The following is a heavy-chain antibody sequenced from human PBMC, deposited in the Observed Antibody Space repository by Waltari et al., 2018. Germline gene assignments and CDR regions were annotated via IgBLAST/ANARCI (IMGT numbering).Heavy chain of an antibody. CDR1: GFTFGFYW. CDR3: ARAQAFHYDHTGYYYLPPPDL. Sequence: VRLVESGGGLVQPGGSLRISCEASGFTFGFYWMLWVRQGPGKRLEVVSRLNHDGSVRNDANSVKGRFTVSRDNAKNTLYLQMNSLTADDTAVYFCARAQAFHYDHTGYYYLPPPDLWGQGTLVTVSS. J-gene: IGHJ5*02. D-gene: IGHD3-22*01. CDR2: LNHDGSVR. V-gene: IGHV3-74*01.